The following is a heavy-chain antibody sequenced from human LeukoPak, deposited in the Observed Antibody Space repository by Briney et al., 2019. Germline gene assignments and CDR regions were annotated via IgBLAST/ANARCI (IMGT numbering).Heavy chain of an antibody. D-gene: IGHD3-10*01. CDR3: ARDSDPHYYGSGSYYSFDY. CDR2: IVPIFGTA. Sequence: SVKASYQASGGTFSSYAISWVRQAPGQRLEWMGGIVPIFGTANYAQKFQGRVTITADESTSTAYMELSSLRSDDTAVYYCARDSDPHYYGSGSYYSFDYWGQGTLVTVSS. V-gene: IGHV1-69*13. J-gene: IGHJ4*02. CDR1: GGTFSSYA.